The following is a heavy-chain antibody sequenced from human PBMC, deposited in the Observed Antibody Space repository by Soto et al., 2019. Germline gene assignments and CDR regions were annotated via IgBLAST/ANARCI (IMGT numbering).Heavy chain of an antibody. CDR3: LGFKVGTMFQY. J-gene: IGHJ1*01. CDR2: ISHSGST. D-gene: IGHD1-7*01. CDR1: GGSLRSRRNY. V-gene: IGHV4-39*01. Sequence: SETLSLTCSVSGGSLRSRRNYWGWIRQPPGEGLEWIGTISHSGSTYYNPSLKSRVTIFADTSKNQFSLKLTSVAAADTAVFYCLGFKVGTMFQYWAQGTLVTVS.